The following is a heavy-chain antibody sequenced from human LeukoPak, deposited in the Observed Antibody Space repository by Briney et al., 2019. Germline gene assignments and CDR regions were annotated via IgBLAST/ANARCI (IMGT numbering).Heavy chain of an antibody. CDR3: ARMDRFSSSWYSPYYFNY. CDR2: INHSGST. CDR1: GGSFSGYY. Sequence: TPSETLSLTCAVYGGSFSGYYWSWIRQPPGKGLEWIGEINHSGSTNYNPSLKSRVTISVHTSKNQFSLKLSSVTAADTAVYYCARMDRFSSSWYSPYYFNYWGQGTLVTVSS. D-gene: IGHD6-13*01. V-gene: IGHV4-34*01. J-gene: IGHJ4*02.